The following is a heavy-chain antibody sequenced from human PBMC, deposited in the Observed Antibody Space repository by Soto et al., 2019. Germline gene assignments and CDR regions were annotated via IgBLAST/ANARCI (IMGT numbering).Heavy chain of an antibody. CDR2: IWYDGSTE. V-gene: IGHV3-33*01. CDR1: GFTLNNPG. Sequence: QVKLVESGGGVVQPGRSLRLSCAASGFTLNNPGMHWVRQAPGKGLEWVAVIWYDGSTEFYADSVKGRFAISRDTSKSTMYLLMNSLRAEDTAVYYCARTDIRHDAFDIWGQGTQVTVSS. CDR3: ARTDIRHDAFDI. J-gene: IGHJ3*02. D-gene: IGHD2-21*02.